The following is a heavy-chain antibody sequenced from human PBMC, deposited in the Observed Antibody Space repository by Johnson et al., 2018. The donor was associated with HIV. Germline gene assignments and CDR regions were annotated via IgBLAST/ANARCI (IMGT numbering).Heavy chain of an antibody. CDR1: GFTFSNYA. V-gene: IGHV3-30-3*01. Sequence: QVQLVESGGGVVQPGRSLRLSCAASGFTFSNYAVHWVRQAPGKGLDWVAVISYDGSNKYFTDSVRGRFTISRDNSKNTLFLQMNSLRAEDTAVYYCVRRFYDSSAFDIWGQGTLVTVSS. J-gene: IGHJ3*02. CDR2: ISYDGSNK. D-gene: IGHD3-22*01. CDR3: VRRFYDSSAFDI.